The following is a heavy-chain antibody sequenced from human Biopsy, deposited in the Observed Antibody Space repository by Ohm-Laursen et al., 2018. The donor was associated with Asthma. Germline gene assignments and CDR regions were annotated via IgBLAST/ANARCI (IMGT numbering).Heavy chain of an antibody. J-gene: IGHJ5*02. CDR1: PGSINDYY. CDR3: ARATSTWSQSGPHFFDH. CDR2: DHSSGST. V-gene: IGHV4-59*01. D-gene: IGHD6-13*01. Sequence: GTLSLTCTVSPGSINDYYWNWIRQFPGKGLEWIGYDHSSGSTRFNPSLKSRVTVSVDTSVDQVSLKLSSVSAAGTARYYCARATSTWSQSGPHFFDHWGPGTLVTVSS.